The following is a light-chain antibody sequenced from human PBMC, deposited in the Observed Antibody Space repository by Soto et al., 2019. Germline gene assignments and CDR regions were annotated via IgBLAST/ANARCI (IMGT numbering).Light chain of an antibody. J-gene: IGLJ2*01. CDR3: QTWGSDIHVV. V-gene: IGLV4-69*01. CDR2: LNSDGSH. CDR1: SGHSSYT. Sequence: QPVLTQSPSASASLGASVKLTCTLSSGHSSYTIAWHQQQPEKGPRYLMTLNSDGSHRKGDGIPARFSGSSSGAERYLTISSLQSEDEADYYCQTWGSDIHVVFGGGTKVTVL.